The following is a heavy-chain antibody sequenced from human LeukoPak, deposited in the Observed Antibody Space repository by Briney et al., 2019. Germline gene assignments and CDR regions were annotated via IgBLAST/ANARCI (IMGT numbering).Heavy chain of an antibody. CDR2: FDPEDGET. V-gene: IGHV1-24*01. CDR1: GYTLTELS. CDR3: ATDDAFDI. J-gene: IGHJ3*02. Sequence: GASVKVSCKVSGYTLTELSMHWVRQAPGKGLEWMGGFDPEDGETIYAQKFQGRVTMIEDTSTDTAYMELSSLRSEDTAVYYCATDDAFDIWGQGTMVTVSS.